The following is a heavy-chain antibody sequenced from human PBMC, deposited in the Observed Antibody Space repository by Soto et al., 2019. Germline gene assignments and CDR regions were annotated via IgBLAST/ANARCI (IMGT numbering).Heavy chain of an antibody. Sequence: SETLSLTCALYGGSFSGYYCSWIRQPPGKGLEGIGEINHSVTTNYNPTLKSRVTISVDTSKNQFSLKLSSVTAADTAVHYCARGVNTAMVYYYYYMDVWGKGTTVTVSS. D-gene: IGHD5-18*01. J-gene: IGHJ6*03. CDR2: INHSVTT. CDR3: ARGVNTAMVYYYYYMDV. CDR1: GGSFSGYY. V-gene: IGHV4-34*01.